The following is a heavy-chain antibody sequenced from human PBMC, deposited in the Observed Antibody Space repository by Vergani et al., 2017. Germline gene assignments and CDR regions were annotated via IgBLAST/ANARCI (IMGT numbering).Heavy chain of an antibody. D-gene: IGHD6-19*01. Sequence: QVQLVQSGAEVKKPGASVKVSCRASGYTFTGYYMHWVRQAPGQGLEWMGWINPNSGGTQYAQKFQGRIAVTRDTSISTAYMELSRLRSDDSAIYYCASGTTIMAVTDTGGAGYMDVWGKGTTVTVSS. CDR1: GYTFTGYY. J-gene: IGHJ6*03. V-gene: IGHV1-2*02. CDR2: INPNSGGT. CDR3: ASGTTIMAVTDTGGAGYMDV.